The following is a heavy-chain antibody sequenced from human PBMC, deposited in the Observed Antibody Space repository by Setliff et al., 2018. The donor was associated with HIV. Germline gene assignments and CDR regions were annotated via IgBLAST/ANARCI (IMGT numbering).Heavy chain of an antibody. CDR2: ISAYNGNT. V-gene: IGHV1-18*01. CDR3: ARFPNPSQIVVVMPPDY. D-gene: IGHD3-22*01. J-gene: IGHJ4*02. Sequence: ASVKVSCKASGGTFSSYAINWVRQAPGQGLEWMGWISAYNGNTNYAQKLQGRVTMTTDTSTSTAYMELRSLRSDDTAMYFCARFPNPSQIVVVMPPDYWGQGTLVTVSS. CDR1: GGTFSSYA.